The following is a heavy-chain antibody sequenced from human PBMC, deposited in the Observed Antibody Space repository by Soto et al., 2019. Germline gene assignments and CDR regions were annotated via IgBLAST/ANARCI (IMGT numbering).Heavy chain of an antibody. J-gene: IGHJ6*04. D-gene: IGHD2-2*01. CDR1: GGSISSSNW. Sequence: SETLSLTCAVSGGSISSSNWWSWVRQPPGKGLEWIGEIYHSGSTNYNPSLKSRVTISVDKSKNQFSLKLSSVTAADTAVYYCARGDIVVVGGMDVGGKGTWVTVSS. V-gene: IGHV4-4*02. CDR2: IYHSGST. CDR3: ARGDIVVVGGMDV.